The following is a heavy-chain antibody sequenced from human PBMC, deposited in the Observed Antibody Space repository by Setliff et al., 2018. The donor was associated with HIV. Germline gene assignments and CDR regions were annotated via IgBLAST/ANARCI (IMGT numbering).Heavy chain of an antibody. CDR3: AKDRHAAAGTGGFDF. J-gene: IGHJ4*02. V-gene: IGHV3-7*01. CDR1: GFTFSSYW. Sequence: PGGSLRLSCAASGFTFSSYWMSWVRQAPGKGLEWVANIKQDGSEKYYVDSVKGRFTISRDNAKNSLYLQMNSLRAEDTAVYYCAKDRHAAAGTGGFDFWGQGTLVTVSS. D-gene: IGHD6-13*01. CDR2: IKQDGSEK.